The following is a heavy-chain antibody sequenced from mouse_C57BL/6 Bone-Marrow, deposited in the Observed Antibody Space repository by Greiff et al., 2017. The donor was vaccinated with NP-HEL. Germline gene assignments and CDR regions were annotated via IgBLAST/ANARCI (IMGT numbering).Heavy chain of an antibody. V-gene: IGHV1-5*01. D-gene: IGHD2-4*01. Sequence: VQLQQSGTVLARPGASVKMSCKTSGYTFTSYWMHWVKQRPGQGLEWIGAIYPGNSDTSYNQKFKGKAKLTAVTSASTAYMELSSLTNEDSAVYYCTDYDEKDYFDYWGQGTTLTVSS. CDR1: GYTFTSYW. CDR3: TDYDEKDYFDY. J-gene: IGHJ2*01. CDR2: IYPGNSDT.